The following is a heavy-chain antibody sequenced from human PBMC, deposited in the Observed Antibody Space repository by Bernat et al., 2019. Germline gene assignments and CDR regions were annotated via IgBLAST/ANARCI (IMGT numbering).Heavy chain of an antibody. CDR1: GFTFSSYG. Sequence: QVQLVESGGGVVQPGRSLRLSCAASGFTFSSYGMHWVRQAPGKGLEWVAVISYDGSNKYYADSVKGRFTISRDNSKNTLYLQMNSLRAEETAVYYCAKELADYGDYAIEFDYWGQGTLVTVSS. D-gene: IGHD4-17*01. V-gene: IGHV3-30*18. CDR2: ISYDGSNK. J-gene: IGHJ4*02. CDR3: AKELADYGDYAIEFDY.